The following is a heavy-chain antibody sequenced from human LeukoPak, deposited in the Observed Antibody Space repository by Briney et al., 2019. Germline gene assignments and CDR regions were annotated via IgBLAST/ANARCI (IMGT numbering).Heavy chain of an antibody. D-gene: IGHD2-2*01. Sequence: PSETLSLTCTVSGRSISSYYWSWIRQPPGKGLEWVGYIYYSGSTNYNPSLKSRVTISVDTSQNQCPLRLSSVTAADTAVYYCARMPNYYYGMDVWGKGTTVTVSS. CDR1: GRSISSYY. J-gene: IGHJ6*04. CDR3: ARMPNYYYGMDV. V-gene: IGHV4-59*01. CDR2: IYYSGST.